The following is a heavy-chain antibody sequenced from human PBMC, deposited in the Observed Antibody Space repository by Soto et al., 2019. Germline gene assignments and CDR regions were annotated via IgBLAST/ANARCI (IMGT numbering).Heavy chain of an antibody. Sequence: GGSLRLSCAASGFTFSSYWMSWVRQAPGKGLEWVANIKQDGSEKYYVDSVKGRFTISRDNAKNSLYLQMNSLRAEDTAVYYCASPHPDYGDYNYYYYGMDVWGQGTTVTVP. D-gene: IGHD4-17*01. V-gene: IGHV3-7*03. J-gene: IGHJ6*02. CDR2: IKQDGSEK. CDR3: ASPHPDYGDYNYYYYGMDV. CDR1: GFTFSSYW.